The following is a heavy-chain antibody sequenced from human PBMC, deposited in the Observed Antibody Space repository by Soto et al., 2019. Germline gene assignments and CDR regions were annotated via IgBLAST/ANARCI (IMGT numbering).Heavy chain of an antibody. V-gene: IGHV5-51*01. CDR1: GYSFTSYW. D-gene: IGHD6-19*01. CDR3: ASTKDSIAVAGNGMDV. Sequence: LGESLKISCKGSGYSFTSYWIGWVRQMPGKGLEWMGIIYPGDSDTRYSPSFQGQVTISADKSISTAYLQWSSLKASDTAMYYCASTKDSIAVAGNGMDVWGQGTTVTVSS. J-gene: IGHJ6*02. CDR2: IYPGDSDT.